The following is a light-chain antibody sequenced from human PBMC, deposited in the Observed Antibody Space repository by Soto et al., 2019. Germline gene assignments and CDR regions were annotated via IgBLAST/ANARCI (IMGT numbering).Light chain of an antibody. J-gene: IGKJ4*01. CDR2: GAS. V-gene: IGKV3-20*01. Sequence: EIVLTQSPDTLSLSPGERGTLSCRASQTIGDNDLAWYQQKPGQAPRLLIYGASSRATGIPDRFSGSGSGTDFTLTISSLEPEDFAVYYCQQYGSSPPFGGGTKVEIK. CDR1: QTIGDND. CDR3: QQYGSSPP.